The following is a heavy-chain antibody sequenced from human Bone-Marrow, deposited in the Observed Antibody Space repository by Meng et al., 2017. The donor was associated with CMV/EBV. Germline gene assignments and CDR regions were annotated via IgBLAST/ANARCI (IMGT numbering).Heavy chain of an antibody. Sequence: GESLKISCQGSGYSFTNYWIGWVRQMPGKGLDWMAIIFPGDSETRYNPSFEGQVTISADKSISTTYLQWSSLKASDTAIYFCARTDTEGYCSGTSCFDAFDVWGQGTVVTVSS. CDR2: IFPGDSET. CDR3: ARTDTEGYCSGTSCFDAFDV. D-gene: IGHD2-15*01. J-gene: IGHJ3*01. V-gene: IGHV5-51*01. CDR1: GYSFTNYW.